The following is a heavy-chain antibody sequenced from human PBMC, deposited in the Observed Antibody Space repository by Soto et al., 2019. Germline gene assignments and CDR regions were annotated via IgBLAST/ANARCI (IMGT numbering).Heavy chain of an antibody. CDR3: AKDGIQYPTLYDTIYYYYYYMDV. V-gene: IGHV1-46*01. D-gene: IGHD5-18*01. CDR2: INPSGGST. Sequence: ASVKVSCKASGYTFTSYYMHWVRQAPGQGLEWMGIINPSGGSTSYAQKFQGRVTMTRDTSTSTVYMELSSLRSEDTAVYYCAKDGIQYPTLYDTIYYYYYYMDVWGKGTTVTVSS. J-gene: IGHJ6*03. CDR1: GYTFTSYY.